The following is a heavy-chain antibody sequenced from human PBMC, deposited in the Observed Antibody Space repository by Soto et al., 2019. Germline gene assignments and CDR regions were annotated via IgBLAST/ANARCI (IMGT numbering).Heavy chain of an antibody. D-gene: IGHD2-8*02. CDR1: GASITGSSY. J-gene: IGHJ4*02. CDR2: FSLSGTT. V-gene: IGHV4-4*07. CDR3: ARGMTPPGAPAWYYFDY. Sequence: SETLSLTCTVSGASITGSSYWSWIRQPAGKGLEWIGRFSLSGTTNYNPSLRSRVTMSADVSKNQFSLRLTSVTAADTALYYCARGMTPPGAPAWYYFDYWGQGTLVTVSS.